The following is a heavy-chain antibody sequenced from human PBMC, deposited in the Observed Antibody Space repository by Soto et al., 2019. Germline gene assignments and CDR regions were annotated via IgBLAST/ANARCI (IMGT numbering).Heavy chain of an antibody. CDR1: GFTFSSYG. CDR3: ATDPTDIVVVVTATPLYY. Sequence: GGSLRLSCAASGFTFSSYGMHWVRQAPGRGLEWVAVISYDGSNKYYADSVKGRFTISRDNSKNTLYLQMNSLRAEDTAVYYCATDPTDIVVVVTATPLYYWGQGALVTVSS. J-gene: IGHJ4*02. D-gene: IGHD2-15*01. V-gene: IGHV3-30*03. CDR2: ISYDGSNK.